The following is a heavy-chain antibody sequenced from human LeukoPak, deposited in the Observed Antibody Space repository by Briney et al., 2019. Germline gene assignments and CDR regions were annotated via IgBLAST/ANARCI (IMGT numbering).Heavy chain of an antibody. CDR1: GFTFSSYS. CDR2: ISSSSSYI. D-gene: IGHD5-18*01. Sequence: GGSLRLSCAASGFTFSSYSMDWVRQAPGKGLEWVSAISSSSSYIYYADSVKGRFTISRDNAKNSLYLQMNSLRAEDTAVYYCARVGLRIQLWLPVFDYWGQGTLVTVSS. CDR3: ARVGLRIQLWLPVFDY. J-gene: IGHJ4*02. V-gene: IGHV3-21*01.